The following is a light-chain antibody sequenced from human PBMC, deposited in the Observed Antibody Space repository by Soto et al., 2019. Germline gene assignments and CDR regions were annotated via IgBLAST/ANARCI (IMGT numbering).Light chain of an antibody. Sequence: QSALTQPASVSGSPGQSITISCTGTSSDVGGYNYVSWYQQYPGKAPKLMIYDVSNRPSAVANRFSGSKSGNTASLTISGLQADDEAEYYCTSYPTSSTLVFGTGTKVTVL. V-gene: IGLV2-14*01. J-gene: IGLJ1*01. CDR2: DVS. CDR3: TSYPTSSTLV. CDR1: SSDVGGYNY.